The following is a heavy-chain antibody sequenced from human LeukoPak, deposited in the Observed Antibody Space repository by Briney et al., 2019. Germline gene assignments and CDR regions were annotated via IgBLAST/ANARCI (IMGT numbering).Heavy chain of an antibody. Sequence: KPSGTLSLTCAVYGGSFSGYYWSWIRQPPGKGLEWIGEINHSGSTNYNPSLKSRVTISVDTSKNQFSLKLSSVTASDTAVYYCARLKQYSSSPLFSDVWGKGTTVTVSS. CDR3: ARLKQYSSSPLFSDV. CDR2: INHSGST. D-gene: IGHD6-6*01. CDR1: GGSFSGYY. J-gene: IGHJ6*04. V-gene: IGHV4-34*01.